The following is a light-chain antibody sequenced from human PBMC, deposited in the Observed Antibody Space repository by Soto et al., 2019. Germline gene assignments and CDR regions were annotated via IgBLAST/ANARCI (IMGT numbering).Light chain of an antibody. V-gene: IGKV3-20*01. J-gene: IGKJ2*01. CDR3: QQYGSSPYT. CDR2: GAS. Sequence: ENVLTQSPGSLSLSPGERATLSCRASQSVSYSNLAWYQQKPGQAPTILIYGASSRATGVPDRFSGSGSGTDFTLTISRLEPEDFAVYYCQQYGSSPYTFGQGPSWRSN. CDR1: QSVSYSN.